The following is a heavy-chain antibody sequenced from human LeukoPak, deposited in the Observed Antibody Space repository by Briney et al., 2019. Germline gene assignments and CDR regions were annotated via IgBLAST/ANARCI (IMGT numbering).Heavy chain of an antibody. Sequence: GGSLRLSCAASGFTFSSYSMNWVRQAPGKGLEWVSYISSSSSTIYYADSVKGRFTISRDNAKNSLYLQMNSLRAEDTAVYYCARGYTEESGGHDYWGQGTLVTVSS. V-gene: IGHV3-48*01. CDR2: ISSSSSTI. D-gene: IGHD2-2*02. CDR3: ARGYTEESGGHDY. CDR1: GFTFSSYS. J-gene: IGHJ4*02.